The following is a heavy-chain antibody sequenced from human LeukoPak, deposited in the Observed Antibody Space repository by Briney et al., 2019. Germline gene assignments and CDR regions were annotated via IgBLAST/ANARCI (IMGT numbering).Heavy chain of an antibody. CDR1: GGSISSYY. CDR3: ASNSYGDYGPFWDY. J-gene: IGHJ4*02. D-gene: IGHD4-17*01. V-gene: IGHV4-59*01. Sequence: NPSETLSLTCTVSGGSISSYYWSWIRQPPGKGLEWIGYIYYSGSTNYNPSLKSRVTISVDTSKNQFSLKLSSVTAADTAVYYCASNSYGDYGPFWDYWGQGTLVTVSS. CDR2: IYYSGST.